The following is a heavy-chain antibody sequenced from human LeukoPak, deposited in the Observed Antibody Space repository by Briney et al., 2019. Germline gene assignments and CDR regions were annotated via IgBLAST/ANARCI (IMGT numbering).Heavy chain of an antibody. V-gene: IGHV3-7*04. CDR1: GFTVSSNY. CDR3: VRAYHPGGWFDP. D-gene: IGHD2-21*01. Sequence: GGSLRLSCAASGFTVSSNYMTWVRQAPGKGLEWVANIKQDGSEKYYVDSVKGRFTISRDNAKDSLYLQMNSLTAEDTAIYYCVRAYHPGGWFDPWGQGTLVTVSS. CDR2: IKQDGSEK. J-gene: IGHJ5*02.